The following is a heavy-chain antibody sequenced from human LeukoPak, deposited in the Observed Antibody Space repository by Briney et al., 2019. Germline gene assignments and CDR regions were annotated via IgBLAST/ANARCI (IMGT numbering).Heavy chain of an antibody. D-gene: IGHD3-10*01. J-gene: IGHJ6*02. CDR2: INHSGST. Sequence: SETLSLTCAVYGGPFSGYYWSWIRQPPGKGLEWIGEINHSGSTNYNPSLKSRVTISVDTSKNQFSLRLSSVTAADTAVYYCASRRGPSIVGSVRQTYYYHYGMDVWGQGTTVTVSS. V-gene: IGHV4-34*01. CDR1: GGPFSGYY. CDR3: ASRRGPSIVGSVRQTYYYHYGMDV.